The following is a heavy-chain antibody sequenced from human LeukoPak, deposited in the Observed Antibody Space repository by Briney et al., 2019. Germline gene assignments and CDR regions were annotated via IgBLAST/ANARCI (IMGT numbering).Heavy chain of an antibody. CDR3: ARVFNYYGSGSYYQF. CDR1: GGTFSSYA. J-gene: IGHJ4*02. Sequence: RASVKVSCKASGGTFSSYAISWVRQAPGQGLEWMGGIIPIFGTANYAQKFQGRVTITADESTSTAYMELSSLRSEDTAVYYCARVFNYYGSGSYYQFWGQGTLVTVSS. CDR2: IIPIFGTA. D-gene: IGHD3-10*01. V-gene: IGHV1-69*13.